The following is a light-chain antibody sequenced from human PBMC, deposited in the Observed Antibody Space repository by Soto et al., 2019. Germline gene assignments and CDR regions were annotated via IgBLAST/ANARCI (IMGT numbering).Light chain of an antibody. CDR2: GAS. J-gene: IGKJ1*01. Sequence: EIVMTQSPTSLSVSPGERAILSCRASQTVGRNLAWYQQKPGQAPRLLIYGASSRATGIPDRFSGSGSGTDFTLTISRLEPEDFAVYYCQQYGSSLWTFGQGTKVDI. V-gene: IGKV3-20*01. CDR3: QQYGSSLWT. CDR1: QTVGRN.